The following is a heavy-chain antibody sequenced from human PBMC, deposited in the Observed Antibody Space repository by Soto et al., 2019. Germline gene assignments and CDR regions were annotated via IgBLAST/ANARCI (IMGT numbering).Heavy chain of an antibody. J-gene: IGHJ6*02. D-gene: IGHD6-13*01. CDR2: ISAYNGNT. CDR1: GYTFTSYG. V-gene: IGHV1-18*01. CDR3: ARDSSSYDYDYGMDV. Sequence: QVQLVQSGAEVKKPGASVKVSCKASGYTFTSYGISWVRQAPGQGLEWMGWISAYNGNTNYAQKLQGRVTMTTDTATSTADMELRSLRSDDTAVYYCARDSSSYDYDYGMDVWGQGTTVTVSS.